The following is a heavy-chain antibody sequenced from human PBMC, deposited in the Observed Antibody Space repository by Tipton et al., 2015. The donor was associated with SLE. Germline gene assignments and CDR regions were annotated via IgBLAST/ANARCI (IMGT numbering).Heavy chain of an antibody. Sequence: SLRLSCAASGFTFSSYAMSWVRQAPGKGLEWVSAISGSGGSTYYADSVNGRFTISRDNSKNTLYLQMNSLRAEDTAVYYCAKARGDIVATISFDYWGQGTLVTVSS. CDR3: AKARGDIVATISFDY. J-gene: IGHJ4*02. CDR2: ISGSGGST. V-gene: IGHV3-23*01. CDR1: GFTFSSYA. D-gene: IGHD5-12*01.